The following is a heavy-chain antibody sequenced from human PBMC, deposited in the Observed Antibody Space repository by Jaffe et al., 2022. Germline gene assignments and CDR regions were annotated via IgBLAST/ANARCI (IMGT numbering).Heavy chain of an antibody. CDR3: AHSLGIVVVVAATGSGAFDI. V-gene: IGHV2-5*02. Sequence: QITLKESGPTLVKPTQTLTLTCTFSGFSLSTSGVGVGWIRQPPGKALEWLALIYWDDDKRYSPSLKSRLTITKDTSKNQVVLTMTNMDPVDTATYYCAHSLGIVVVVAATGSGAFDIWGQGTMVTVSS. J-gene: IGHJ3*02. CDR1: GFSLSTSGVG. D-gene: IGHD2-15*01. CDR2: IYWDDDK.